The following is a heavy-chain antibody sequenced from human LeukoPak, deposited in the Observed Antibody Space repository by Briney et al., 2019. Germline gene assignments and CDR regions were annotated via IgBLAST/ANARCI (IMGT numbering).Heavy chain of an antibody. CDR1: GGSISSYY. Sequence: PSETLSPTCTVSGGSISSYYWSWIRQPPGKGLEWIGEINHSGSTNYNPSLTSRVTISVDTSKNQFSLKLSSVTAADTAVYYCARREIAAADPKGHFDYWGQGTLVTVSS. V-gene: IGHV4-34*01. CDR3: ARREIAAADPKGHFDY. D-gene: IGHD6-13*01. CDR2: INHSGST. J-gene: IGHJ4*02.